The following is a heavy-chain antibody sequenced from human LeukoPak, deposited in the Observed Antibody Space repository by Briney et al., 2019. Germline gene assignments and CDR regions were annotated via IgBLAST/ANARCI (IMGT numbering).Heavy chain of an antibody. J-gene: IGHJ3*02. V-gene: IGHV3-7*01. CDR1: GFTFSSYW. Sequence: PGGSLRLSCAASGFTFSSYWMSWVRQAPGKGLEWVANIKQGGSEKYYVDSVKGRFTISRDNAKNSLYLQMNSLRAEDTAVYYCARDRVVGATLDAFDIWGQGTMVTVSS. CDR2: IKQGGSEK. CDR3: ARDRVVGATLDAFDI. D-gene: IGHD1-26*01.